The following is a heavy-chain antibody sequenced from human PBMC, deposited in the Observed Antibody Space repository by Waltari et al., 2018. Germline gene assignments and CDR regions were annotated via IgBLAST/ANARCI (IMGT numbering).Heavy chain of an antibody. V-gene: IGHV1-69*12. Sequence: QVHLVQSGAEVRMPGSSVKVSCKASGDTFKGYAIKWVRQAPGQGLEWGGGIILGFGTTDYAQRFQGRLTITADESMNTAYMELSSLRSEDTAVFYCARSGLGGNYFDSWGQGTLVRVSS. J-gene: IGHJ4*02. CDR2: IILGFGTT. CDR1: GDTFKGYA. CDR3: ARSGLGGNYFDS. D-gene: IGHD1-1*01.